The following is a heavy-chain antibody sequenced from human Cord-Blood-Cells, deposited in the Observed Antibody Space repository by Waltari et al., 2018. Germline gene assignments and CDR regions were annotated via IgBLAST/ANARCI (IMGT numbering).Heavy chain of an antibody. Sequence: QVQLVQSGAEVKKPGASVKVSCKASGYTFTGYYMHWVRQAPGQGLEWMGWINPNRGGTNYAQKFQGWVTMTRDTSISTAYMELSRLRSDDTAVYYCAREYSSSSAGFDYWGQGTLVTVSS. CDR1: GYTFTGYY. CDR3: AREYSSSSAGFDY. D-gene: IGHD6-6*01. J-gene: IGHJ4*02. CDR2: INPNRGGT. V-gene: IGHV1-2*04.